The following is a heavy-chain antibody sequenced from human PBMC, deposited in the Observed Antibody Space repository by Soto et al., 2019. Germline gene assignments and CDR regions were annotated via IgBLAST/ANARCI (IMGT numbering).Heavy chain of an antibody. CDR1: GFTFSSYA. CDR2: ISGSGGET. J-gene: IGHJ4*02. D-gene: IGHD2-2*01. Sequence: GGSLRLSCSASGFTFSSYAMSWVRQAPGKGLEWVSTISGSGGETYYAAAVKDRFTISRDNSKNTVYLQMNSLRAEDTATYYCAKRRYCPSTTCFDYWGQGTLVTVSS. CDR3: AKRRYCPSTTCFDY. V-gene: IGHV3-23*01.